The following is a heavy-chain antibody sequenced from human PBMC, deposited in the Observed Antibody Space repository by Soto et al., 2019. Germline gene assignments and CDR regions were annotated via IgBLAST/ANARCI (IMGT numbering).Heavy chain of an antibody. CDR3: AMPYYYDSSGYGGL. V-gene: IGHV3-30*03. J-gene: IGHJ4*02. CDR1: GFTFSSYG. D-gene: IGHD3-22*01. CDR2: ISYDGSNK. Sequence: QAQLVEAGGGVVQPGRSLRLSCATSGFTFSSYGMHWVRQAPGKGLEWVAVISYDGSNKYYADSVKGRFTISRDNSKNTLYLQMNSLRAEDTAVYYCAMPYYYDSSGYGGLWGQGTLVTVSS.